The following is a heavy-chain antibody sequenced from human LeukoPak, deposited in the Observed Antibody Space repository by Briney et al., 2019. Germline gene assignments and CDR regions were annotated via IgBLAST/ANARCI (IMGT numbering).Heavy chain of an antibody. CDR3: ARGKHGFYGSVSYTPLGY. CDR2: INPNSGGT. V-gene: IGHV1-2*02. Sequence: GASVKVSCKASGYSFSASYMHWLRQAPGQGLEWLGWINPNSGGTNYAQKFQGRVSMTRDTSINTAYLELSRLTSDDTAVYFCARGKHGFYGSVSYTPLGYWGQGTLVTVSS. CDR1: GYSFSASY. D-gene: IGHD3-10*01. J-gene: IGHJ4*02.